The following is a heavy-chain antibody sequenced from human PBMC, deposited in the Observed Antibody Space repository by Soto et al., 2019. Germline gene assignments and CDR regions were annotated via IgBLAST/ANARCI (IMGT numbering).Heavy chain of an antibody. J-gene: IGHJ4*02. CDR1: GFTFTSYA. CDR2: ISGSGSNT. Sequence: PGGSLRLSCAASGFTFTSYAMRWVRLTPGKGLEWVSAISGSGSNTFYADSVRGRFTISRDNSKNTVFLQMNNLRAEDTAVYFCARDRATFDYWGQGTRVTVSS. V-gene: IGHV3-23*01. D-gene: IGHD1-26*01. CDR3: ARDRATFDY.